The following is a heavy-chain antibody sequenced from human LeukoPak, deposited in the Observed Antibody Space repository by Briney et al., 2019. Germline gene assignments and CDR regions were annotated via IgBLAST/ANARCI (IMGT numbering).Heavy chain of an antibody. CDR3: AKGPYYYDSSGLPDY. CDR1: GFTFDDYA. CDR2: ISWDGGST. Sequence: GGSLRLSCAASGFTFDDYAMHWVRQAPGKGLEWVSLISWDGGSTYYADSVKGRFTISRDNSKNSLYLQMNSLRAEDTALYYCAKGPYYYDSSGLPDYWGQGTLVTVSS. D-gene: IGHD3-22*01. J-gene: IGHJ4*02. V-gene: IGHV3-43D*03.